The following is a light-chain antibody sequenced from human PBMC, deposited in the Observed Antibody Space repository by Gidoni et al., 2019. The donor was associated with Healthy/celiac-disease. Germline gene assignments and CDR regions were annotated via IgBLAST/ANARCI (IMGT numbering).Light chain of an antibody. V-gene: IGKV1-8*01. CDR2: AAS. Sequence: AIRMTQSPSSFSASTGDRVTITCRASQGISSYLAWYQQKPGKAPQLLIYAASTLQSGVPSRFSGSGSGTDFTLTISCLQSEDFATYYCQQYDSYPFTFXPXTKVDIK. CDR1: QGISSY. J-gene: IGKJ3*01. CDR3: QQYDSYPFT.